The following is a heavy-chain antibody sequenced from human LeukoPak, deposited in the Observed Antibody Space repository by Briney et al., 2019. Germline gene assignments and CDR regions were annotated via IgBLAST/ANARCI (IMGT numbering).Heavy chain of an antibody. CDR1: GVTFSGSA. CDR2: ICYSGANT. D-gene: IGHD6-13*01. J-gene: IGHJ4*02. CDR3: ARDFGPLGSWSIDY. Sequence: GGSLRLSCAASGVTFSGSAMSWVRQAPGEGLEWVSLICYSGANTYYTDSVRGRFNISRDNSNDTLFLQMNRLRDEDSAVYYCARDFGPLGSWSIDYWGQGALVTVSS. V-gene: IGHV3-23*01.